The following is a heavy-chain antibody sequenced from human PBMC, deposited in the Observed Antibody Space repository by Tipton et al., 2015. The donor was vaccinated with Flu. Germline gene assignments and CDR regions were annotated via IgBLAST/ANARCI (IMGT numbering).Heavy chain of an antibody. D-gene: IGHD5-24*01. J-gene: IGHJ4*02. V-gene: IGHV4-34*01. CDR1: GESFSGSH. Sequence: TLSLTCTVYGESFSGSHWSWIRQPPGRGLEWIGEICPDGSSANNASLKSRVTISIDTPKNQFTLKLSSVTAADTGVYFCARGQDAYKQGHWGQGTLVTVSS. CDR2: ICPDGSS. CDR3: ARGQDAYKQGH.